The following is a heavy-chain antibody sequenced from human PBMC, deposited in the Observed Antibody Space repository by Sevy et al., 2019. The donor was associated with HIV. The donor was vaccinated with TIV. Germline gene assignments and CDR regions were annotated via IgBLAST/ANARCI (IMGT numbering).Heavy chain of an antibody. CDR3: ARAALATVTLKGYYYGMAV. CDR1: GGSISSYY. V-gene: IGHV4-59*01. J-gene: IGHJ6*02. D-gene: IGHD4-17*01. CDR2: IYYSGST. Sequence: SETLSLTCTVSGGSISSYYWSWIRQPPGKGLEWIGYIYYSGSTNYNPSLKSRVTISVDTSKNQFSLKLSSVTAADTAVYYCARAALATVTLKGYYYGMAVWGQGTTVTVSS.